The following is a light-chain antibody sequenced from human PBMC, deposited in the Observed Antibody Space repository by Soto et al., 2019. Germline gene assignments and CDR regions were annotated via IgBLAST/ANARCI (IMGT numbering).Light chain of an antibody. CDR1: QGISSY. CDR3: QQYYSYSRT. V-gene: IGKV1-8*01. CDR2: AAS. J-gene: IGKJ1*01. Sequence: AIRMTQSPSSFSASTGDRVTITCRASQGISSYLAWYQQKPGKAPKLLIYAASTLQSGVPSRFSGSGSWTDFTLTISCLQSEDFATYYCQQYYSYSRTFGQGTKVEIK.